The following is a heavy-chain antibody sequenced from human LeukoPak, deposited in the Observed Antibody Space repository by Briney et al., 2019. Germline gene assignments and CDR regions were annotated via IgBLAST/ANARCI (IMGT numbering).Heavy chain of an antibody. CDR1: GFTFSSYA. CDR3: ARDMSPSRIVWFDY. CDR2: ISYDGSNK. Sequence: GGPLRLPCAASGFTFSSYAMHWVRQAPGKGLEWVAVISYDGSNKYYADSVKGRFTISRDNSKNTLYLQMNSLRAEDTAVDYCARDMSPSRIVWFDYWGQGTLVTVSS. J-gene: IGHJ4*02. V-gene: IGHV3-30*04. D-gene: IGHD6-13*01.